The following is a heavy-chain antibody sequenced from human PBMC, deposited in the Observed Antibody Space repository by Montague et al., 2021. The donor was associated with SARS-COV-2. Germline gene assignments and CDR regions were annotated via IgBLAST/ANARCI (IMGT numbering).Heavy chain of an antibody. CDR2: TYYRSRWSN. D-gene: IGHD1-26*01. Sequence: CAISGDSVSSNSATWHWIRQSPSRGLEWLGRTYYRSRWSNDYAVXVRSRIIINPDTSTNQFSLQLSSVTPEDTAVYFCARERWAVGVSFDYWGQGTLVTASS. CDR1: GDSVSSNSAT. V-gene: IGHV6-1*01. CDR3: ARERWAVGVSFDY. J-gene: IGHJ4*02.